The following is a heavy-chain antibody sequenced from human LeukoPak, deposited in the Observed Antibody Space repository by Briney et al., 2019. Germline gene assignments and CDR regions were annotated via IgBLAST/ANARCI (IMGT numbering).Heavy chain of an antibody. Sequence: GGSLRLSCAASGFTFSSYWMHWVRQAPGKGLVWVSRINSDGSSTSYADSVKGRFTISRDNAKNTLYPQMNSLRAEDTAVYYCATAPSIVGATNLNDYWGQGTLVTVSS. V-gene: IGHV3-74*01. D-gene: IGHD1-26*01. CDR1: GFTFSSYW. J-gene: IGHJ4*01. CDR3: ATAPSIVGATNLNDY. CDR2: INSDGSST.